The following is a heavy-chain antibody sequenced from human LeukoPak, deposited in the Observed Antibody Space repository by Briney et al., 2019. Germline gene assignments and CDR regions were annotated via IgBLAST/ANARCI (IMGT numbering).Heavy chain of an antibody. CDR2: INHSGST. Sequence: TSETLSLTCAVYGGSFSGYYWSWIRQPPGEGLEWIGEINHSGSTNYNPSLKSRVTILVDTSKNQFSLKLTSVTAADTAVYYCARGQVVRDYWGQGTLVTVSS. CDR1: GGSFSGYY. V-gene: IGHV4-34*01. D-gene: IGHD2-15*01. J-gene: IGHJ4*02. CDR3: ARGQVVRDY.